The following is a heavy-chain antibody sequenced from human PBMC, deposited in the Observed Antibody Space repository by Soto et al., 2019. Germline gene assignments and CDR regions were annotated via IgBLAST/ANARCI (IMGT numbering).Heavy chain of an antibody. Sequence: ASVKVSCKASGYTFTSYDINWVRQATGQGLEWMGWMNPNSGNTGHAQKFQGRVTMTRNTSISTAYMELSSLRSEDTAVYYCARSSETYDFWSGYYLGNYYYYYMDVWGKGTTVTVSS. CDR3: ARSSETYDFWSGYYLGNYYYYYMDV. V-gene: IGHV1-8*01. CDR2: MNPNSGNT. D-gene: IGHD3-3*01. J-gene: IGHJ6*03. CDR1: GYTFTSYD.